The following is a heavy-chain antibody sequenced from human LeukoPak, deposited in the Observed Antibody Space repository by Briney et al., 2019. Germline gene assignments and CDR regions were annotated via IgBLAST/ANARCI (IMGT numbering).Heavy chain of an antibody. CDR3: ARGSAMIVDPFDY. CDR1: GFTVSSNY. V-gene: IGHV3-53*01. J-gene: IGHJ4*02. Sequence: GGSLRLSCAASGFTVSSNYMSWVRQAPGKGLEWVSVIYSGGSTYYADSVKGRFTISRDNSKNTLYLQMNSPRAEDTAVYYCARGSAMIVDPFDYWGQGTLVTVSS. D-gene: IGHD3-22*01. CDR2: IYSGGST.